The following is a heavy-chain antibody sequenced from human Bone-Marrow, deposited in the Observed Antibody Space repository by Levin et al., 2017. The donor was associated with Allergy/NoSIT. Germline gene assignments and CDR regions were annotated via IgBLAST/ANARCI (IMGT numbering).Heavy chain of an antibody. CDR2: ISSDGSHK. J-gene: IGHJ4*02. CDR1: GFTFSSYA. D-gene: IGHD1-26*01. Sequence: GESLKISCAASGFTFSSYAMHWVRQTPGKGLEWVSFISSDGSHKYYTDSVKGRFTISRDTSKNTLYLQMDSLRPEDTAIYYCTREATVGGIFGYWGQGTLVTVSS. V-gene: IGHV3-30*03. CDR3: TREATVGGIFGY.